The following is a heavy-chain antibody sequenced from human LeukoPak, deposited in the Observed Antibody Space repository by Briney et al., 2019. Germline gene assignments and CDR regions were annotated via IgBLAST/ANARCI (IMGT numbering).Heavy chain of an antibody. CDR2: ISGDAADI. V-gene: IGHV3-23*01. CDR3: AKVKWELLGWFDP. Sequence: PGGTLRLSCAASGFTFRNYGMSWVRQAPGKGLEWVSAISGDAADIFYADSAKGRFTISRDNSKNTLYLQMNSLRAEDTAVYYCAKVKWELLGWFDPWGQGTLVTVSS. J-gene: IGHJ5*02. D-gene: IGHD1-26*01. CDR1: GFTFRNYG.